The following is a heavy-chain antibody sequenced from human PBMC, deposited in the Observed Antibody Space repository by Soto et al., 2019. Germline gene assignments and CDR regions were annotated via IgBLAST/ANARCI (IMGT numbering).Heavy chain of an antibody. CDR2: ISGSGGST. Sequence: EVQLLESGGGLVQPGGSLRLSCAASGFTFSSYAMSWVRQAPGKGLKWVSAISGSGGSTYYADSVKGRFTISRDNSKNTLYLQMNSLRAEDTAVYYCAKVRSPGGYSYGYDYWGQGTLVTVSS. J-gene: IGHJ4*02. CDR1: GFTFSSYA. V-gene: IGHV3-23*01. CDR3: AKVRSPGGYSYGYDY. D-gene: IGHD5-18*01.